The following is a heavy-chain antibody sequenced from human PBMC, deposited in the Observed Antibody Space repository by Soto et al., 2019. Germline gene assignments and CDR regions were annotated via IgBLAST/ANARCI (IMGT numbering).Heavy chain of an antibody. CDR2: ISAYNGNT. V-gene: IGHV1-18*01. CDR3: ARADIVLMVYAPFDY. CDR1: GYTFASYG. Sequence: QVQLVQSGAEVKKPGASVKVSCKASGYTFASYGISWVRQAPGQGLEWMGWISAYNGNTNYAQKLQGRVTMTTDTSTSTAYMELRSLRSDDTAVYYCARADIVLMVYAPFDYWGQGTLVTVSS. J-gene: IGHJ4*02. D-gene: IGHD2-8*01.